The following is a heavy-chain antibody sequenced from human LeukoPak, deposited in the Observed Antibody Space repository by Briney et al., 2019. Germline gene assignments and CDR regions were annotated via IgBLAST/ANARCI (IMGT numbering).Heavy chain of an antibody. D-gene: IGHD4-17*01. CDR2: IKQDGSEK. Sequence: GGSLRLSCAASGFTFSSYWMSWVRQAPGKGLEWVANIKQDGSEKYYVDSVKGRFTISRDNAKNSLYLQMNSLRAEDTAVYYCARPHDYGEPRWYFDLWGRGTLVTVSS. CDR1: GFTFSSYW. CDR3: ARPHDYGEPRWYFDL. J-gene: IGHJ2*01. V-gene: IGHV3-7*01.